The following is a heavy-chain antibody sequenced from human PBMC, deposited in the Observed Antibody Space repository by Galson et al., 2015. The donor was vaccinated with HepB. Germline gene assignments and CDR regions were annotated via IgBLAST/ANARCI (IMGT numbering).Heavy chain of an antibody. V-gene: IGHV3-30*02. Sequence: SCKASGYTFTSYYMHWVRQAPGKGLEWVTYIQSGGGLQFYADSVKGRFTISRDFSKNTVSLQMNSLRPGDTAFYYCAREGGTHYYFDYWGEGTLVTVSS. J-gene: IGHJ4*02. D-gene: IGHD3-16*01. CDR3: AREGGTHYYFDY. CDR2: IQSGGGLQ. CDR1: GYTFTSYY.